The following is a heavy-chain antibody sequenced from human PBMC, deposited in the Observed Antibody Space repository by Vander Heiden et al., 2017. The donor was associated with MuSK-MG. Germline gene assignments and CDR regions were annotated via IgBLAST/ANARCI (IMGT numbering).Heavy chain of an antibody. CDR3: ARLIEKYYYDSSGSFDY. V-gene: IGHV4-38-2*01. J-gene: IGHJ4*02. Sequence: QLQVQESGPRLAQPSDTLSLPCAVSGYSTSRGYYWGWLLQPPGKGLEWIGSIYHSGSTYYNPSRKSRVTISVDTSKNQFSLKLSSVTAADTDVYYCARLIEKYYYDSSGSFDYWGQGTLVTVSS. CDR2: IYHSGST. CDR1: GYSTSRGYY. D-gene: IGHD3-22*01.